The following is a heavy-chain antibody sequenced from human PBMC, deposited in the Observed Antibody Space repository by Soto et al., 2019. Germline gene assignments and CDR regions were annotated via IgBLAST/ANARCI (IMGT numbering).Heavy chain of an antibody. CDR1: GFTFSTYA. Sequence: EVQVLESGGGLVQPGGSLRLSCAASGFTFSTYAMSWVRQAPGKGLEWVSAITRGGDSTFYADSVKGRFTISRDNSKNMLYLQMNRLGAEDTAIYFGYVYSRSAWWFDPWGQGTLVTVSS. CDR3: YVYSRSAWWFDP. J-gene: IGHJ5*02. V-gene: IGHV3-23*01. CDR2: ITRGGDST. D-gene: IGHD6-6*01.